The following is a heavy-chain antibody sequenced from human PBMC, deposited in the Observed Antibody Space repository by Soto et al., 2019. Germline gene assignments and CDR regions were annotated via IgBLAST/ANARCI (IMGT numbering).Heavy chain of an antibody. J-gene: IGHJ3*02. V-gene: IGHV4-4*07. CDR1: VVSISNYY. Sequence: SETLSITCTFSVVSISNYYWVWIRQPAGKGLEWIGRMYFTGNTNYNASLKSRVTMSVDTSKNQFSLKLSSVTAADTAVYYCARDQTYGDAFDIWGQGTMVTVSS. D-gene: IGHD4-17*01. CDR2: MYFTGNT. CDR3: ARDQTYGDAFDI.